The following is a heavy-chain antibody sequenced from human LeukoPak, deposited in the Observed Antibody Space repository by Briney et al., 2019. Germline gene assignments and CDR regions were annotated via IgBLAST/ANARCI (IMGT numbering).Heavy chain of an antibody. J-gene: IGHJ4*02. CDR3: AKTRSSGWYTPFDS. Sequence: GGSLRLSCAASGFTFDDYAMHWVRQAPGKGLEWVSLISWDGDNTYYADSVKGRFTISRDNSKNSLYLHMNSLRVEDTAKYFCAKTRSSGWYTPFDSWGQGTLVTVSS. CDR2: ISWDGDNT. D-gene: IGHD6-19*01. CDR1: GFTFDDYA. V-gene: IGHV3-43D*03.